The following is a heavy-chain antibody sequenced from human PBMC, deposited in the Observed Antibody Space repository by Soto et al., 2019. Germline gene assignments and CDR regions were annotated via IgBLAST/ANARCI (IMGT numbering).Heavy chain of an antibody. D-gene: IGHD3-9*01. V-gene: IGHV4-30-2*01. CDR3: ARGRLLQPSWWFDP. J-gene: IGHJ5*02. Sequence: ASDTLSLTCAVSGGSISSGGYSWSWIRQPPGKGLEWIGYIYHSGSTYYNPSLKSRVTISVDRSKNQFSLKLSSVTAADTAVYYCARGRLLQPSWWFDPWGQGTLVTVSS. CDR2: IYHSGST. CDR1: GGSISSGGYS.